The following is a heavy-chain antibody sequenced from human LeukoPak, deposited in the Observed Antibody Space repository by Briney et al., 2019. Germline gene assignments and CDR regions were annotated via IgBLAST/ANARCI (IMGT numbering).Heavy chain of an antibody. J-gene: IGHJ6*02. D-gene: IGHD3-16*02. CDR2: IGTAGDT. Sequence: GGSLRLSCAASGFTFSSYDMHWVRQATGKGLEWVSAIGTAGDTYYPGSVKGRFTISRENAKNSLYLQMNGLRAGDTGVYYCARGGITFGGVIVLGMDVWGQGTTVTVSS. V-gene: IGHV3-13*01. CDR1: GFTFSSYD. CDR3: ARGGITFGGVIVLGMDV.